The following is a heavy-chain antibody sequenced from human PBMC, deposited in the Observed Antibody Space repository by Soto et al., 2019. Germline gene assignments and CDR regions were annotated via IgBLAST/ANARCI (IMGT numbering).Heavy chain of an antibody. J-gene: IGHJ4*02. Sequence: EVQLLESGGGLVQPGGSLRLSCAASGFTFSNYAMSWVRQAPGKGLDWVSTISVPDGSTYYADSVKGRFTISRDNSKNALYLQMNSLRGEDTAIYFCAKRSLYPYCDGGSCYSPCDYWGQGTLVTVSS. CDR1: GFTFSNYA. CDR2: ISVPDGST. D-gene: IGHD2-15*01. V-gene: IGHV3-23*01. CDR3: AKRSLYPYCDGGSCYSPCDY.